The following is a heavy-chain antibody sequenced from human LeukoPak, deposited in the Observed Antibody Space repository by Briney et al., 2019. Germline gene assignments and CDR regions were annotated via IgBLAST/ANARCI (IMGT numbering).Heavy chain of an antibody. D-gene: IGHD2-2*01. J-gene: IGHJ3*02. CDR2: IHAGGNT. CDR3: ARGLLGHCSSISCYPGAFDN. CDR1: GIAVRTNY. V-gene: IGHV3-66*02. Sequence: GGSLRLSCAASGIAVRTNYISWVRQAPGKGLEWVSVIHAGGNTYYADSVKGRFTISRDNSKNTVYLQMNSLRSEDTAVYYCARGLLGHCSSISCYPGAFDNWGQGTMVSVSS.